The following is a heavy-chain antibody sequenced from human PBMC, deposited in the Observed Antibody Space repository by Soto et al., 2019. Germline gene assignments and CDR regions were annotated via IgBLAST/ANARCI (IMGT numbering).Heavy chain of an antibody. J-gene: IGHJ6*02. V-gene: IGHV4-31*02. CDR2: IYYSGAT. Sequence: LLRTHPGKGLVWFGHIYYSGATYYNPSLKSRLTISVDTSKKQFSLSLSSLTAADTAVYYCARLVLQAVASGRDSYSGAACWGQRYTVTFS. D-gene: IGHD2-21*02. CDR3: ARLVLQAVASGRDSYSGAAC.